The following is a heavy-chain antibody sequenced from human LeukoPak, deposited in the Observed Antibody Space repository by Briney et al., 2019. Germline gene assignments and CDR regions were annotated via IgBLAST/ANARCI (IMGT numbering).Heavy chain of an antibody. J-gene: IGHJ4*02. CDR3: AKGGGITIFGVANDDC. D-gene: IGHD3-3*01. CDR2: ISGSGGST. CDR1: GFTFSSYA. V-gene: IGHV3-23*01. Sequence: GGSLRLSCAASGFTFSSYAMSWVRQAPGKGLEWVSTISGSGGSTYYADSVKGRFTISRDNSKNTLYLQMNSLRDDDTAVYYCAKGGGITIFGVANDDCWGQGTLVTVSS.